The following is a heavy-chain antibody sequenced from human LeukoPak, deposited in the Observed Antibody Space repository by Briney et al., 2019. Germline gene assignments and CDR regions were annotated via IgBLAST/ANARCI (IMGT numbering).Heavy chain of an antibody. CDR3: ARVSWFPGTSYYYMDV. J-gene: IGHJ6*03. D-gene: IGHD1-1*01. Sequence: SETLSLTCTVSGGSISSYYWSWIRQPPGKGLEWIGYIYYSGTTNYNPSLKSRVTISVDTSKNQFSLKLSFVTAADTAVYYCARVSWFPGTSYYYMDVWGKGTTVTVSS. CDR1: GGSISSYY. V-gene: IGHV4-59*01. CDR2: IYYSGTT.